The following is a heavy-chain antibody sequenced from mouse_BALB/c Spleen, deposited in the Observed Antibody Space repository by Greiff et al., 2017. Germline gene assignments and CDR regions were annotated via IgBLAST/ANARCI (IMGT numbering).Heavy chain of an antibody. CDR2: ISSGGSYT. J-gene: IGHJ2*01. Sequence: EVKVVESGGDLVKPGGSLKLSCAASGFTFSSYGMSWVRQTPDKRLEWVATISSGGSYTYYPDSVKGRFTISRDNAKNTLYLQMSSLKSEDTAMYYCARRDRYDDYWGQGTTLTVSS. CDR3: ARRDRYDDY. V-gene: IGHV5-6*02. CDR1: GFTFSSYG. D-gene: IGHD2-14*01.